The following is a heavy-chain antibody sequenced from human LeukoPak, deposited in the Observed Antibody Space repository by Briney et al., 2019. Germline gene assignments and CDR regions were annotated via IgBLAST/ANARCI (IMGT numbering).Heavy chain of an antibody. J-gene: IGHJ4*02. CDR2: ISSSSSNI. CDR1: GFTFSSYS. D-gene: IGHD6-19*01. CDR3: AREGERWLVQDLNFDG. Sequence: PGGSMRLSSAASGFTFSSYSMNWVRQAQGEGLEWVSYISSSSSNIYYTDSVKGRLTICRDKGKNSPYLQMNRLRAEETAVYDCAREGERWLVQDLNFDGWVQGSLHGDSS. V-gene: IGHV3-48*01.